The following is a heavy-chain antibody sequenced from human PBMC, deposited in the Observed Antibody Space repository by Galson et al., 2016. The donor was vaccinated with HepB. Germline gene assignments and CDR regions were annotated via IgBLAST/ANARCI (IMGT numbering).Heavy chain of an antibody. V-gene: IGHV3-33*01. D-gene: IGHD6-6*01. J-gene: IGHJ4*02. CDR1: EFTFSDYG. CDR2: IWYDGSSK. Sequence: SLRLSCAASEFTFSDYGIHWVRQAPGKGLEWVAFIWYDGSSKYYADSVKGRFTISRNNSKNTIYLQMSSLRAEDTALYYCAREAYSTSSGRLEYWGQGILVTVSS. CDR3: AREAYSTSSGRLEY.